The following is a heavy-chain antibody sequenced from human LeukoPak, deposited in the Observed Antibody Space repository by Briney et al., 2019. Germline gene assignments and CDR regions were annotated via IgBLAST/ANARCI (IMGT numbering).Heavy chain of an antibody. CDR2: INHSGST. V-gene: IGHV4-34*01. J-gene: IGHJ3*02. Sequence: SETLSLTCAVYGGSFSGYYWSLIRQPPGKGLEWIGEINHSGSTNYNPSLKSRVTISVDTSKNQFSLKLSSVTAADTAVYYCARERYYDSSGYYSHAFDIWGQGTMVTVSS. CDR1: GGSFSGYY. CDR3: ARERYYDSSGYYSHAFDI. D-gene: IGHD3-22*01.